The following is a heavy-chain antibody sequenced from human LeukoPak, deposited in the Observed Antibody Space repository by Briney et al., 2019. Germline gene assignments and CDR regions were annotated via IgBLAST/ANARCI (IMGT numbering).Heavy chain of an antibody. V-gene: IGHV3-30*18. CDR1: GFTFSSYG. J-gene: IGHJ4*02. D-gene: IGHD3-9*01. CDR2: ISYDGSTK. Sequence: GGSLRLSCAASGFTFSSYGMHWVRQAPGKGLEWVAVISYDGSTKYYADSVKGRFTISRDNSKNTLYLQMNSLRAEDTAVYYCAKWLFGGRYFDYWGQGTLVTVSS. CDR3: AKWLFGGRYFDY.